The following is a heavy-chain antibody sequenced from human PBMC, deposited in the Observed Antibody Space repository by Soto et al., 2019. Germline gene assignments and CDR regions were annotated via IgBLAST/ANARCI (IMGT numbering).Heavy chain of an antibody. CDR2: ISAYNGNT. CDR1: GYTFTSYG. V-gene: IGHV1-18*01. CDR3: ARDAYYYGSGSYYNSWVYAFDI. D-gene: IGHD3-10*01. Sequence: ASVKVSCKASGYTFTSYGISWVRQAPGQGLEWMGWISAYNGNTNYAQKLQGRVTMTTDTSTSTAYMELRSLRSDDTAVYYCARDAYYYGSGSYYNSWVYAFDIWGQGTMVTVSS. J-gene: IGHJ3*02.